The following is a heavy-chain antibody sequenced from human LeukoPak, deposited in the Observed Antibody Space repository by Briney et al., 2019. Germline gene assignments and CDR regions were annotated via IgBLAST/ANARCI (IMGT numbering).Heavy chain of an antibody. Sequence: GGSLRLSCVASGFTFSSYGMSWVRQAPGKGLEWVSAISGSGGSTYYADSVKGRFTISRDNSKNTLYLQMNSLRAEDTAVYYCAKGSAYSSSRYNWFDPWGQGTLVTVSS. CDR1: GFTFSSYG. CDR3: AKGSAYSSSRYNWFDP. D-gene: IGHD6-6*01. V-gene: IGHV3-23*01. CDR2: ISGSGGST. J-gene: IGHJ5*02.